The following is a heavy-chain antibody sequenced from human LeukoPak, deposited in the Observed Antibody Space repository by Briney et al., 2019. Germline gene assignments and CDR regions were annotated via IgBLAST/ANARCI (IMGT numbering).Heavy chain of an antibody. CDR1: GGSFSGYY. CDR2: INHSGST. D-gene: IGHD3-3*01. J-gene: IGHJ4*02. CDR3: ARQRSGNHWAFDY. Sequence: SETLSLTCAVYGGSFSGYYWSWIRQPPGKGLEWIGEINHSGSTNYNPSLKSRVTISVDTSKNQFSLRLHSVTAADTAVYYCARQRSGNHWAFDYWGQGTLVTVSS. V-gene: IGHV4-34*01.